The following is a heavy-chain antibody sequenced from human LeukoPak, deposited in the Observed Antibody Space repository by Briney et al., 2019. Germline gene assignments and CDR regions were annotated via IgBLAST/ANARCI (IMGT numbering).Heavy chain of an antibody. J-gene: IGHJ3*02. Sequence: PSETLSLTCTVSGGSISNYYWNWIRQPPGKGLEWIGYIYYSGTTNYNPSLKSRVSMSVDTSKNQFSLKLSSVTAADTAVYYCARSDGYGLVGIWGQGTMVTVSS. D-gene: IGHD3-10*01. CDR3: ARSDGYGLVGI. CDR1: GGSISNYY. CDR2: IYYSGTT. V-gene: IGHV4-59*01.